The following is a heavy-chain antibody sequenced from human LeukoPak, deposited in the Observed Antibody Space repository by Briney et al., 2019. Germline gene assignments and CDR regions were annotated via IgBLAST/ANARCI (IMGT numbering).Heavy chain of an antibody. CDR3: ARVRPYGSGSYRGHDAFDI. V-gene: IGHV4-39*07. Sequence: PSETLSLTCTVSGGSISSSSYYWGWIRQPPGKGLEWIGSIYYSGSTYYNPSLKSRVTISVDTSKNQFSLKLSSVTAADTGVYYCARVRPYGSGSYRGHDAFDIWGQGTMVTVSS. D-gene: IGHD3-10*01. J-gene: IGHJ3*02. CDR2: IYYSGST. CDR1: GGSISSSSYY.